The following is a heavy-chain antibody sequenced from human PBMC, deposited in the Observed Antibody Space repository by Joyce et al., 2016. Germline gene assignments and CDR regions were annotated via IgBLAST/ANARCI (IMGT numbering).Heavy chain of an antibody. J-gene: IGHJ5*02. CDR1: GFTFKSYT. Sequence: EMQLVESGGGLVKPGGSLRLSCTGSGFTFKSYTMNWVRQAPGKGLEWLSSICSNSGYISDVDSVRGRLTISRDNAKNSLYLQMNTLRVEDTAVYYCARNYDFWSGSPFDPWGQGTQVTVSS. V-gene: IGHV3-21*01. CDR3: ARNYDFWSGSPFDP. CDR2: ICSNSGYI. D-gene: IGHD3-3*01.